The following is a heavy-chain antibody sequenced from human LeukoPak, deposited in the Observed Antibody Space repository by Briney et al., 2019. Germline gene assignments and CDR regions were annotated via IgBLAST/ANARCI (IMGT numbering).Heavy chain of an antibody. D-gene: IGHD4-23*01. CDR2: VSGPGGDT. J-gene: IGHJ6*02. CDR3: ARLRKGGNWASYYYYGMDV. Sequence: GGSLRLSCAASGFTFNNYAMSWVRQAPGKGLEWVSAVSGPGGDTYYADSVKGRFTISRDNSENTLYLHMNSLTADDTAVYYCARLRKGGNWASYYYYGMDVWGQGTTVTVSS. V-gene: IGHV3-23*01. CDR1: GFTFNNYA.